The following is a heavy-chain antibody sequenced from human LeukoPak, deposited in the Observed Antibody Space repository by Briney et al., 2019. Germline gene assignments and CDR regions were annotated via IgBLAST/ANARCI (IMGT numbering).Heavy chain of an antibody. CDR3: ARDNSGAFGD. CDR2: IWYDGSNK. J-gene: IGHJ4*02. V-gene: IGHV3-33*01. Sequence: GRSLRLSCAASGFTFSSYGMHWVRQAPGNGLEWVAVIWYDGSNKYYADSVKGRFTISRDNAKNSLYLQMNSLRAEDTAFYYCARDNSGAFGDSGQGTLVTVSS. D-gene: IGHD1-26*01. CDR1: GFTFSSYG.